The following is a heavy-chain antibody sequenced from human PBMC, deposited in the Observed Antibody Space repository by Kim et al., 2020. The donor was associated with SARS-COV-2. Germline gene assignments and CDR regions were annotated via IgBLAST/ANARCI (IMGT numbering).Heavy chain of an antibody. CDR1: GGSFSGYY. D-gene: IGHD5-12*01. CDR3: ARIRRDGYNWGYFDL. V-gene: IGHV4-34*01. Sequence: SETLSLTCAVYGGSFSGYYWSWIRQPPGKGLEWIGEINHSGSTNYNPSLKSRVTISVDTSKNQFSLKLSSVTAADTAVYYCARIRRDGYNWGYFDLWGRGTLVTVSS. J-gene: IGHJ2*01. CDR2: INHSGST.